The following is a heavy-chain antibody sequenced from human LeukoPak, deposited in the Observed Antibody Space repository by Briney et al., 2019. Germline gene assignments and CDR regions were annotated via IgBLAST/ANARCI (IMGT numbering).Heavy chain of an antibody. CDR2: IYHSGST. J-gene: IGHJ4*02. CDR1: GGSISSSNW. D-gene: IGHD1-26*01. CDR3: ARDPTDSGSYSGFDY. V-gene: IGHV4-4*02. Sequence: ASETLSLTCAVSGGSISSSNWWSWVRQPPGKGLEWIGEIYHSGSTNYNPSLKSRVTISVDKSKNQFSLKLSSVTAADTAVYYCARDPTDSGSYSGFDYWGQGTLVTVSS.